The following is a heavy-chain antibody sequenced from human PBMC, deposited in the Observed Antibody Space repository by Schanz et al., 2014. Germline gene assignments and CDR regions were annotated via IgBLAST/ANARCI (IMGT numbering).Heavy chain of an antibody. CDR2: IGVDGTTT. CDR3: AKGGFGEVSYFDY. D-gene: IGHD3-10*01. Sequence: EVQLLESGGGLVQPGGSLRLSCLASGFAFSSYGMNWLRQAPGKGLEWVSVIGVDGTTTYYADSVKGRFTISRDNSKNTLYLQMNSLRPEDTAVYYCAKGGFGEVSYFDYWGQGTLVTVSS. V-gene: IGHV3-23*01. CDR1: GFAFSSYG. J-gene: IGHJ4*02.